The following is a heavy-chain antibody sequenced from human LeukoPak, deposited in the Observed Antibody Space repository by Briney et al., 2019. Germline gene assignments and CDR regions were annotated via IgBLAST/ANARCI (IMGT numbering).Heavy chain of an antibody. D-gene: IGHD5-18*01. CDR2: ISDSGST. CDR3: ARQGSGFENYFDY. V-gene: IGHV4-59*01. CDR1: GGSISSYY. J-gene: IGHJ4*02. Sequence: WETLSLTWTVSGGSISSYYWTWIRQPPGKELEWIGYISDSGSTDYNTSLNSRVTISLDMSKNQFTLRLSSVTAADSAVYYCARQGSGFENYFDYWGQGALVAVSS.